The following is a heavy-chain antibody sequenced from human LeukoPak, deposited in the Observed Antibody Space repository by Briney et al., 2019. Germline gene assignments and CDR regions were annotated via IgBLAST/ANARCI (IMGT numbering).Heavy chain of an antibody. D-gene: IGHD3-22*01. CDR1: GFTFRTFG. V-gene: IGHV3-33*01. J-gene: IGHJ4*02. CDR2: IWYDGYNE. Sequence: GRSLRLSCAASGFTFRTFGMHWVRQAPGKGLEWVAVIWYDGYNEYYADSVKGRFTISRDNSKNMVHLQMSSLRAEDTAVYYCARDGYYDSSGYLDLWGQGTLVTVSS. CDR3: ARDGYYDSSGYLDL.